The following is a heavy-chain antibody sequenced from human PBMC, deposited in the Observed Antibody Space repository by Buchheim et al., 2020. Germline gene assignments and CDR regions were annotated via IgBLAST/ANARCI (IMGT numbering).Heavy chain of an antibody. CDR3: ARALTSPDMGVFDP. Sequence: QVQLVQSGAEVKKPGASVKVSCKASGYTFSNYHINWVRQATGQGPEWMGWVHPHNGHTGYAQKFQGRVTMTRNTSISIAYMELSSLRSEDTDVYYCARALTSPDMGVFDPWGQGTL. CDR1: GYTFSNYH. CDR2: VHPHNGHT. D-gene: IGHD3-16*01. V-gene: IGHV1-8*01. J-gene: IGHJ5*02.